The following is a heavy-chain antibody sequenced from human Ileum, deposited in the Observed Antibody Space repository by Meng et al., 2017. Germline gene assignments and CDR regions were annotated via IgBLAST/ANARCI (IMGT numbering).Heavy chain of an antibody. CDR2: TYYNGSP. D-gene: IGHD3-10*01. V-gene: IGHV4-30-4*01. CDR3: ARERRHYYGSGSFDY. Sequence: QVQLQESGPGLVKPSQTLSPTCSAAGGSFSSDNYYWTWIRQTPVKGLEWIGLTYYNGSPFYNPSLRSRVTISVDTSKDQFSLKLTSVTAADTAVYYCARERRHYYGSGSFDYWGQGILVTVSS. J-gene: IGHJ4*02. CDR1: GGSFSSDNYY.